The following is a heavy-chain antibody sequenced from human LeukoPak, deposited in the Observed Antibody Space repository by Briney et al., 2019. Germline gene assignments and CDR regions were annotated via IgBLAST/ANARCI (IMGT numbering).Heavy chain of an antibody. CDR3: AKDPGSGSYYPYYFDY. CDR2: IRYDGNNK. V-gene: IGHV3-30*02. CDR1: GFTFSSYA. D-gene: IGHD3-10*01. Sequence: GGSLRLSRAASGFTFSSYAMHWVRQAPGKGLEWVAFIRYDGNNKYYTDSVKGRFTISRDNSKNTLYLQMNSLRAEDTAVYLCAKDPGSGSYYPYYFDYWGQGTLVTVSS. J-gene: IGHJ4*02.